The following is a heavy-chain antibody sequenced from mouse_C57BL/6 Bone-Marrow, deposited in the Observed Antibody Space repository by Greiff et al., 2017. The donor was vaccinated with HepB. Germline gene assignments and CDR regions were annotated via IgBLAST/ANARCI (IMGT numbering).Heavy chain of an antibody. V-gene: IGHV1-9*01. D-gene: IGHD1-1*01. Sequence: QVQLQQSGAELMKPGASVKLSCKATGYTFTGYWIEWVKQRPGHGLEWIGEILPGSGSTNYNEKFKGKATFTADTSSNTAYMHLSGLTTEDSAIYYCARSATTVWGYWGQGTTLTVSS. CDR3: ARSATTVWGY. CDR1: GYTFTGYW. CDR2: ILPGSGST. J-gene: IGHJ2*01.